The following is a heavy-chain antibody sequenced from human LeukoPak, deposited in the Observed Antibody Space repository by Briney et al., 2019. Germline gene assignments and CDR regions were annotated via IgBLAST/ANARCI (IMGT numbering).Heavy chain of an antibody. CDR2: ISWDGGST. D-gene: IGHD3-10*01. CDR3: AKDMEVRGEAYGMDV. J-gene: IGHJ6*02. CDR1: GFTFDDYA. V-gene: IGHV3-43D*03. Sequence: PGGSLRLSCAASGFTFDDYAMHWVRQAPGKGLEWVSLISWDGGSTYYADSVKGRFTISRDNSKNSLYLQMNSLRAEDTALYYCAKDMEVRGEAYGMDVWGQGTTVTVSS.